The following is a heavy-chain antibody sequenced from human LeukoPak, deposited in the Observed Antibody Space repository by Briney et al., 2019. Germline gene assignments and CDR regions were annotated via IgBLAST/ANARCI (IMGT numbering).Heavy chain of an antibody. V-gene: IGHV4-39*07. J-gene: IGHJ4*02. CDR3: ASENMARGSFDY. D-gene: IGHD2/OR15-2a*01. CDR1: GDSISSGDYY. Sequence: SETLSLTCTVSGDSISSGDYYWGWIRQPPGKGLEWIGSIYHSERTHYNPSLKSRVTISVDTSKNQFSLKLSSVTAADTAVYYCASENMARGSFDYWGQGTLVTVSS. CDR2: IYHSERT.